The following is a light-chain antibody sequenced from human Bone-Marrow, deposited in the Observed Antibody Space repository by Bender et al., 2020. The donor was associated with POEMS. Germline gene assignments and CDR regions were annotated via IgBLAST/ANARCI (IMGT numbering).Light chain of an antibody. V-gene: IGLV2-14*02. CDR2: DVS. CDR1: SSDVGSYNL. CDR3: SSYTTSSTEV. J-gene: IGLJ2*01. Sequence: QSALTQPASVSGSPGQSITISCTGTSSDVGSYNLVSWYQQHPDKAPKLMIFDVSKRPSGVSDRFSGSKSGNTASLIISGLQADDEADYYCSSYTTSSTEVFGGGTKLTVL.